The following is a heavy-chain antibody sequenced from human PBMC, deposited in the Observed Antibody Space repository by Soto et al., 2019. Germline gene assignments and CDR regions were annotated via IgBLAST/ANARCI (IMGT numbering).Heavy chain of an antibody. CDR2: IFAGDST. V-gene: IGHV3-53*01. D-gene: IGHD5-18*01. CDR1: GFTVSTYY. Sequence: PGGSLRLSCAASGFTVSTYYMTWVRQAPGKGLEWVSIIFAGDSTYYAGSVKGRFTISRDNSKNTLYLQMNSLRAEDTAVYYCARAPPVGGYSYGYYFDYWGQGTLVTVSS. CDR3: ARAPPVGGYSYGYYFDY. J-gene: IGHJ4*02.